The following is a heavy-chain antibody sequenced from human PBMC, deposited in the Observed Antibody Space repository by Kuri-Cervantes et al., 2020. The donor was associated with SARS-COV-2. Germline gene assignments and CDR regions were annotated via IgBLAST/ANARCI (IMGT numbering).Heavy chain of an antibody. V-gene: IGHV4-59*01. CDR2: IYYSGST. Sequence: SETLSLTCTVSGGSISSYYWSWIRQPPGKGLEWIGYIYYSGSTNYNPSLKSRVTISVDTSKNQFSLKLSSVTAADTAVYYCARRSDIVVVVAATPDIGFDYWGQGTRVTCAS. CDR3: ARRSDIVVVVAATPDIGFDY. D-gene: IGHD2-15*01. CDR1: GGSISSYY. J-gene: IGHJ4*02.